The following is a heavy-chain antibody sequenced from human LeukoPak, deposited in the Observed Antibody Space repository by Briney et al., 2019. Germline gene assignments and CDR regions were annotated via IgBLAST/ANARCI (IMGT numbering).Heavy chain of an antibody. D-gene: IGHD4-23*01. CDR3: ASSDDYGGNRFDY. CDR1: GFPFSRYA. Sequence: GGSLRLSCSGSGFPFSRYAVHWVRQAPGKGLEYVSAMSGNGGSTFYAESVRGRFTISRDNRKNTVFLQMSRLRPEDTAVYYCASSDDYGGNRFDYWGRGTLVTVSS. J-gene: IGHJ4*02. CDR2: MSGNGGST. V-gene: IGHV3-64D*09.